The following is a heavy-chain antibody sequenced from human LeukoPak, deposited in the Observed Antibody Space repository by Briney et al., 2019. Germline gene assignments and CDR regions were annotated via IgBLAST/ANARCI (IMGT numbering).Heavy chain of an antibody. J-gene: IGHJ4*02. CDR2: IHYSGST. Sequence: PSETLSLTCAVYGGSFSGYYWSWIRQPPGKGLEWIGYIHYSGSTNYNPSLKSRVTISVDTSKNQFSLKLSSVTAADTAVYYCARHGARWLQLRNYFDYWGQGTLVTVSS. D-gene: IGHD5-24*01. CDR1: GGSFSGYY. CDR3: ARHGARWLQLRNYFDY. V-gene: IGHV4-59*08.